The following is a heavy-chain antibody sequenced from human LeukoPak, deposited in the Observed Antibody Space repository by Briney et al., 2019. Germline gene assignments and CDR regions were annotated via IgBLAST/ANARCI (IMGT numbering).Heavy chain of an antibody. D-gene: IGHD3-22*01. CDR2: IRSSGSSM. J-gene: IGHJ4*02. V-gene: IGHV3-48*03. CDR1: GFTFSSYE. Sequence: GGSLRLSCAASGFTFSSYEMNWVRQAPGKGLEWMSYIRSSGSSMSYADSVKGRFTISRDDAKNSMYLQMTSLRAGDAAVYYCARGYDSDTTGYNPLDHWGQGTLVTVSS. CDR3: ARGYDSDTTGYNPLDH.